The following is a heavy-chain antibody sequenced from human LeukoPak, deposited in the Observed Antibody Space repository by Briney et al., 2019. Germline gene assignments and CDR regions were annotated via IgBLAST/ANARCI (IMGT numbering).Heavy chain of an antibody. CDR2: IKPSVGST. CDR3: ARDYDTIEGSGSYPSDY. D-gene: IGHD3-10*01. J-gene: IGHJ4*02. Sequence: ASVKVSCKASGYNFTNYYMHWVRQAPGQGLEWMGIIKPSVGSTAYGQKFQGRVTMTRDTSTGTVYMEVSSLRSEDTAVYYCARDYDTIEGSGSYPSDYWGQGTLVTVSS. V-gene: IGHV1-46*01. CDR1: GYNFTNYY.